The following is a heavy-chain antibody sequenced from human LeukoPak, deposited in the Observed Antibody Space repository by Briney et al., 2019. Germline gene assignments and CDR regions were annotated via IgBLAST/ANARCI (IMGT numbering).Heavy chain of an antibody. Sequence: ASVKVSCKASGYTFTSYAMHWVRQAPGQGLEWMGWINAGNGNTKYSQKFQGRVTITRDTSASTAYTELSSLRSEDTAVYYCARDGSLNRVSVPNDYWGQGTLVTVSS. V-gene: IGHV1-3*01. CDR1: GYTFTSYA. J-gene: IGHJ4*02. CDR2: INAGNGNT. D-gene: IGHD1-14*01. CDR3: ARDGSLNRVSVPNDY.